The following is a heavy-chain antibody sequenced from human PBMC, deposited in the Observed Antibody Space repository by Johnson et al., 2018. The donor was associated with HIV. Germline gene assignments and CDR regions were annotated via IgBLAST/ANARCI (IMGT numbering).Heavy chain of an antibody. CDR2: ISWNSGSI. Sequence: VQLVESGGGVVRPGGSLRLSCAASGFTFDDYAMHWVRQAPGKGLEWVSGISWNSGSIGYADSVKGRFTISRDNSKNSLYLQMNSLRAEDTALYYCARDRRVRRVARADSFDICGEGTRVTVSS. CDR1: GFTFDDYA. J-gene: IGHJ3*02. CDR3: ARDRRVRRVARADSFDI. D-gene: IGHD6-6*01. V-gene: IGHV3-9*01.